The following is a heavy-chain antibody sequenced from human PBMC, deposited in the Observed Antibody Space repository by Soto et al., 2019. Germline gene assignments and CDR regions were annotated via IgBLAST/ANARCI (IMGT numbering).Heavy chain of an antibody. Sequence: GESLKISCAASGYTFTSYGMYWVRQAPGKGLEWVALISYDGSNKYYADSVKGRFTISRDNSKNTLYLQMNSLRGEDTAVYHCATEAQNYGYCYGMDVWGQGTTVTVSS. J-gene: IGHJ6*02. CDR2: ISYDGSNK. CDR1: GYTFTSYG. CDR3: ATEAQNYGYCYGMDV. V-gene: IGHV3-30*03. D-gene: IGHD1-7*01.